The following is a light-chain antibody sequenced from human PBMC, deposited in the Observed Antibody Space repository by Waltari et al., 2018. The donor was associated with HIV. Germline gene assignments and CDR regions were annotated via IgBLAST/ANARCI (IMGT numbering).Light chain of an antibody. J-gene: IGKJ3*01. Sequence: DIQMSQSPYPLSASVGDRVTITCHASQPVTNKVNWYQQKPGKAPKLLIYDASTLQGGVPSRCRGGGSGTHFTLTITSVQPDDYATYFCQQSYSYPLTFGPGTKVDV. CDR2: DAS. CDR3: QQSYSYPLT. V-gene: IGKV1-39*01. CDR1: QPVTNK.